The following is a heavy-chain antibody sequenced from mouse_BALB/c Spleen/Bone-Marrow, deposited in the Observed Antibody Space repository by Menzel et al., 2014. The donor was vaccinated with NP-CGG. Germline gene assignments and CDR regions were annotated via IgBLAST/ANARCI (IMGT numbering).Heavy chain of an antibody. CDR2: DSSTI. J-gene: IGHJ3*01. D-gene: IGHD2-3*01. V-gene: IGHV4-1*02. Sequence: DSSTINYTPSLKDKFIISRDNAKNTLYLQMSKVRSEDTALYYCARLGYYGGFAYWGQGTLVTVSA. CDR3: ARLGYYGGFAY.